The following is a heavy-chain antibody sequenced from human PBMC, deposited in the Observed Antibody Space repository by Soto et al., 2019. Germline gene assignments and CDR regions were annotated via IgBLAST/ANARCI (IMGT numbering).Heavy chain of an antibody. Sequence: QITLKESGPTLVKPTQTLTLTCTFSGMSLSTSGVGVGWIRQPPGKALEWLALIYWDDDKRYSPSLKSRLTNTKDTSKNQVVLTMTNMDPVDTATYYCAHSKSIVREGSFDYWGQGTLVTVSS. CDR3: AHSKSIVREGSFDY. D-gene: IGHD1-26*01. CDR2: IYWDDDK. V-gene: IGHV2-5*02. CDR1: GMSLSTSGVG. J-gene: IGHJ4*02.